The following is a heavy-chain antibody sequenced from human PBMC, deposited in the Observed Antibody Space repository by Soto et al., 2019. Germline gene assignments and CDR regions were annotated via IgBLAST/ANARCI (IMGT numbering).Heavy chain of an antibody. J-gene: IGHJ4*02. D-gene: IGHD3-10*01. Sequence: EVQLLESGGGLVQPGGSLRLSCAASGFTFSSYAMSWVRQAPGKGLEWVSAISGGGGSTYYTDSVKGRFTISGDNSKSTLSLQMNSLRAADTAVYYCARAGSFYGSASYFDSWGQGTLVTVSS. CDR3: ARAGSFYGSASYFDS. V-gene: IGHV3-23*01. CDR1: GFTFSSYA. CDR2: ISGGGGST.